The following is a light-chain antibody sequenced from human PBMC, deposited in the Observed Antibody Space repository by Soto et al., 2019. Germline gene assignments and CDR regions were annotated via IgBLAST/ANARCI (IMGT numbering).Light chain of an antibody. Sequence: QFALTQPASVCGSPGQSITISCTRTSSDVGNYKYVSWYQQHPGKAPKLMIYEVSNRPSGVSNRFSGSKSGNTASLTISGLQAEDETDYYCLSYTSSGTYVFGTGTKVTVL. V-gene: IGLV2-14*01. J-gene: IGLJ1*01. CDR3: LSYTSSGTYV. CDR1: SSDVGNYKY. CDR2: EVS.